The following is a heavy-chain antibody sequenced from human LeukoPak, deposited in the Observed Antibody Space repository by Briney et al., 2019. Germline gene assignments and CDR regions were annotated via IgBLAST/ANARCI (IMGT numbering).Heavy chain of an antibody. CDR1: GFTVSSNY. V-gene: IGHV3-53*01. J-gene: IGHJ4*02. CDR3: ASSGHSGYDIDY. Sequence: GGSLRLSCAASGFTVSSNYMSWVRQAPGKGLEWVSVIYSGGSTYYADSAKGRFTISRDNSKNTLYLQMNSLRAEDTAVYYCASSGHSGYDIDYWGQGTLVTVSS. D-gene: IGHD5-12*01. CDR2: IYSGGST.